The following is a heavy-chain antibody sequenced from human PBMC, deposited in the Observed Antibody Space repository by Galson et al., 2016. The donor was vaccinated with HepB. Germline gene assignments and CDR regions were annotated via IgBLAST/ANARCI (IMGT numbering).Heavy chain of an antibody. V-gene: IGHV1-46*01. CDR3: ARDPIFGVVTPDY. CDR1: GYSFTSYY. J-gene: IGHJ4*02. Sequence: SVKVSCKASGYSFTSYYMHWVRQAPGQGLEWMGVINPSGPGTNYAQKFQDRVTMTRDLSTNTVYIELTRLTSEDTAVYYCARDPIFGVVTPDYWGQGTLVTVSS. D-gene: IGHD3-3*01. CDR2: INPSGPGT.